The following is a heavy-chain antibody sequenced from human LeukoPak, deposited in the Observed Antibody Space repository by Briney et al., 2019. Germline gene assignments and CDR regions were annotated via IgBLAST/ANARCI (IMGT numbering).Heavy chain of an antibody. CDR1: GGSISSYY. J-gene: IGHJ6*02. CDR2: IYYSGST. V-gene: IGHV4-59*01. Sequence: SETLSLTCTVSGGSISSYYWSWIRRPPGKGLEGIGYIYYSGSTNYNPSLKSRVTISVDTSKNQFSLKLSSVTAADTAVYYCARVGYYDFWSGYYQPYYYYGMDVWGQGTTVTVSS. CDR3: ARVGYYDFWSGYYQPYYYYGMDV. D-gene: IGHD3-3*01.